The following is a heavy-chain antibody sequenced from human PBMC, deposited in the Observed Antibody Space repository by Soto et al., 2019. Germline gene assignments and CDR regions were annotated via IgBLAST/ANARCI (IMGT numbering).Heavy chain of an antibody. Sequence: SETLSLTCTVSGGSISSRSYYWGWIRQPPGKGLEWIGGIYYSGTTFYSPSLKSRVIISVDTSKNQFSLKLSSVTAADTAVYYCARTRAVWFDPWGQGTLVTVSS. CDR1: GGSISSRSYY. D-gene: IGHD6-19*01. V-gene: IGHV4-39*01. J-gene: IGHJ5*02. CDR2: IYYSGTT. CDR3: ARTRAVWFDP.